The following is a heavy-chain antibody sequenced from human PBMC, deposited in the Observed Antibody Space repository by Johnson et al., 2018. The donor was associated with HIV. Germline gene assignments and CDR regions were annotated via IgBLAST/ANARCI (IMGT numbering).Heavy chain of an antibody. CDR3: ARDRKYGVGATRDDAFDI. CDR1: GFTVSSNY. D-gene: IGHD1-26*01. Sequence: EVQLVESGGGVVQPGGSLRLSCAASGFTVSSNYMSWVRQAPGKGLEWVSVIYSAGSTYYADSVKGRFTISRDNSKNTLYLQMNSLRPEDTAVYYCARDRKYGVGATRDDAFDIWGQGTMVTVSS. CDR2: IYSAGST. V-gene: IGHV3-66*02. J-gene: IGHJ3*02.